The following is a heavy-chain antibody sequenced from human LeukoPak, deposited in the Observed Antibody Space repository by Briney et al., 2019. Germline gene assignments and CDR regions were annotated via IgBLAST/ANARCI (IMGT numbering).Heavy chain of an antibody. CDR2: INWNGGST. Sequence: GGSLRLSCAASGFTFDDYGMSWVRQAPGKGLEWVSGINWNGGSTGYADSVKGRFTISRDNAKNSLYLQMNSLRAEDTAVYYCARARDIVVVVAAVSDYWGQGTLVTVSS. CDR1: GFTFDDYG. V-gene: IGHV3-20*04. J-gene: IGHJ4*02. CDR3: ARARDIVVVVAAVSDY. D-gene: IGHD2-15*01.